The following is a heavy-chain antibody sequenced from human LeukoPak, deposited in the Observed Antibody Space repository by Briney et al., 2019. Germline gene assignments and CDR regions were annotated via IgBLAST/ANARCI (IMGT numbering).Heavy chain of an antibody. CDR2: IIPIFGTA. Sequence: ASVKVSCKASGGTFSSYAISWVRQAPGQGLEWMGGIIPIFGTANYAQKFQGRVTITTDESTSTAYMELSSLGSEDTAVYYCARGIGDSRDYGMDVWGQGTTVTVSS. J-gene: IGHJ6*02. D-gene: IGHD4-17*01. CDR1: GGTFSSYA. V-gene: IGHV1-69*05. CDR3: ARGIGDSRDYGMDV.